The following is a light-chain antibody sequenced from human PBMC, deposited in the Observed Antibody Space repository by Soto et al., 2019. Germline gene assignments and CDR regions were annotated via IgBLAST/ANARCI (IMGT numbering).Light chain of an antibody. V-gene: IGKV3-20*01. CDR2: GAS. CDR1: QAVSSKF. CDR3: QQYGDSRLT. Sequence: EIVLTQSPGTLSLSPGDEATLSCKASQAVSSKFLAWYQQKAGQPPRLLILGASTMATGIADRFSGSGSGTDFTLTISRLEPEDFAVYYCQQYGDSRLTFGGGTKVEIK. J-gene: IGKJ4*01.